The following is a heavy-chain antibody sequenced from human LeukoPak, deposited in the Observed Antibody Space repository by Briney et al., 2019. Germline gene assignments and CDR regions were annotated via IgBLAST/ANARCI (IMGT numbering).Heavy chain of an antibody. J-gene: IGHJ4*02. CDR1: GFTFSYYG. V-gene: IGHV3-33*01. CDR2: ICYDEGSK. CDR3: VRDSSGDSSGRPSLDY. D-gene: IGHD3-10*01. Sequence: PGGSLRLSCAASGFTFSYYGMHWVRQAPGKGLEWVANICYDEGSKYYADSVKGRFTISRDNSKNTLNLQMNSLRADDTAVYFCVRDSSGDSSGRPSLDYWGQGTLVTVSS.